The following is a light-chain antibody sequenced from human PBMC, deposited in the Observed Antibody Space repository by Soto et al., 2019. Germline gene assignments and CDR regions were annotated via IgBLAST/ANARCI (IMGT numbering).Light chain of an antibody. CDR2: DVS. Sequence: QSALTQPSSVSGSPGQSVTISCTGTSSDVGGYNYVSWYQQHPGKAPRLMIYDVSRRPSGVPDRFSGSKSGNTASLTISGLRAEDESDYYCCSYAGSYPHVVFGGGTKLTVL. CDR3: CSYAGSYPHVV. J-gene: IGLJ2*01. V-gene: IGLV2-11*01. CDR1: SSDVGGYNY.